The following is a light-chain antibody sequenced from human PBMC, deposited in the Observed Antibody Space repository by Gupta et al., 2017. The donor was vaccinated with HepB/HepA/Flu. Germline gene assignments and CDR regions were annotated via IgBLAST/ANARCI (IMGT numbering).Light chain of an antibody. CDR3: QQYYSLPRT. Sequence: DIVMTQSPDSLAVSLGERATINCKSSQSVLYSSNNKNYLAWYQQKPGQPPELLIYWASTRESGVPDRFSGSGSGTDFTLTISRLQAEDVAVYFCQQYYSLPRTFGQGTKVEIK. CDR2: WAS. J-gene: IGKJ1*01. V-gene: IGKV4-1*01. CDR1: QSVLYSSNNKNY.